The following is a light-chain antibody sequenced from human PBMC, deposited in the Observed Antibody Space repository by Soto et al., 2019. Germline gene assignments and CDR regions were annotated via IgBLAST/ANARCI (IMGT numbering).Light chain of an antibody. CDR1: QSVSSK. Sequence: EIVLTQSPGTLSLSPGERATLSCRASQSVSSKLAWYQQRPGQAPRLLIYSASTRATGIPARFSGSGSGTEFTLTISSLQSEDFAVYYCHQYNHWLTWTFGQGTRWIS. V-gene: IGKV3-15*01. CDR3: HQYNHWLTWT. J-gene: IGKJ1*01. CDR2: SAS.